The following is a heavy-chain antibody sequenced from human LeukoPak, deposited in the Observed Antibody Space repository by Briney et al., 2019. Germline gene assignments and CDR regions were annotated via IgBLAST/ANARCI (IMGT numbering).Heavy chain of an antibody. CDR3: ARGGIFGVVIPLDI. CDR1: GGTFSSYA. V-gene: IGHV1-69*13. Sequence: SVKVSCKASGGTFSSYAISWVRQAPGQGLEWMGGIIPIFGTANYAQKFQGRVTITADEPTSTAYMELSSLRSEDTAVYYCARGGIFGVVIPLDIWGQGTMVTVSS. J-gene: IGHJ3*02. D-gene: IGHD3-3*01. CDR2: IIPIFGTA.